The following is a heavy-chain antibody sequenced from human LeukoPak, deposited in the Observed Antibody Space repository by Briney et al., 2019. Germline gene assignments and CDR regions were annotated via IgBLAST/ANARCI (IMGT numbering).Heavy chain of an antibody. D-gene: IGHD5-18*01. J-gene: IGHJ4*02. CDR3: AKVYTYGDS. CDR2: ISGSGGTT. CDR1: GFTFSTYG. Sequence: GGTLRLSCAASGFTFSTYGMSWVGQAPGNGVEGVSSISGSGGTTYDAYSVKGRFTISRDNSKNTLYLQMNSLRAEGTAIYYCAKVYTYGDSWGQGTLVTVSS. V-gene: IGHV3-23*01.